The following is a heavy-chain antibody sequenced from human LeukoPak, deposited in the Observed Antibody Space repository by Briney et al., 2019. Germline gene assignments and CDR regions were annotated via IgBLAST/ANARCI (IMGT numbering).Heavy chain of an antibody. CDR1: GFTFSSYA. CDR3: ARKRPNYFDY. CDR2: ISYDGSNK. J-gene: IGHJ4*02. Sequence: GGSLGLSCAASGFTFSSYAMHWVRQAPGKGLEWVAVISYDGSNKYYADSVKGRFTISRDNAKNSLYLQMNSLRAEDTALYYCARKRPNYFDYWGQGTLVTVSS. V-gene: IGHV3-30-3*01.